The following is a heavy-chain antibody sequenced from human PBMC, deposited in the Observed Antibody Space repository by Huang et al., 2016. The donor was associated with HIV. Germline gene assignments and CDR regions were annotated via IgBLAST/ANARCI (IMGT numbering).Heavy chain of an antibody. Sequence: QVQLEQSGPAVRKPGSSVKVSCQASGGSFSDQIISWVRQAPGQRCEWMRCLIPPFRATAYAQELKGRFTWTADESTATIYRELNSLTSEDTAVYYCAMSLRYQYDSRSYWGRYFDYWGQGTLVTVSS. CDR3: AMSLRYQYDSRSYWGRYFDY. CDR1: GGSFSDQI. V-gene: IGHV1-69*01. D-gene: IGHD3-16*01. CDR2: LIPPFRAT. J-gene: IGHJ4*02.